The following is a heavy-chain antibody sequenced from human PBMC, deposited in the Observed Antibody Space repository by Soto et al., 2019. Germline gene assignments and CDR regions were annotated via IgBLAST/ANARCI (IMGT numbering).Heavy chain of an antibody. CDR1: GFTFSGSA. V-gene: IGHV1-58*01. Sequence: QVQLVQSGPEVRKPGDSVTVSCKTSGFTFSGSAVQWVRQIRGQGLEWIGWIVVGSGKAKYAPKFQQRVTISRDKSTNTGYLEVNSLRYGDTAIYYCTVDTYGPDYWGQGTLVTVSS. CDR2: IVVGSGKA. D-gene: IGHD2-8*01. CDR3: TVDTYGPDY. J-gene: IGHJ4*02.